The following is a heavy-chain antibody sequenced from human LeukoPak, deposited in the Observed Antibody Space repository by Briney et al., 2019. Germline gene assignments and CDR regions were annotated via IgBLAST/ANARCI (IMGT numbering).Heavy chain of an antibody. J-gene: IGHJ4*02. D-gene: IGHD3-10*01. Sequence: PSETLSLTCAVSGGSISSGGYSWSWIRQPPGKGLEWIGYIYHSGSTYYIPSLKSRVTISVDRSKNQFSLKLSSVTAADTAVYYCARGGNYYGSSSPFDYWGQGTLVTVSS. CDR2: IYHSGST. CDR3: ARGGNYYGSSSPFDY. V-gene: IGHV4-30-2*01. CDR1: GGSISSGGYS.